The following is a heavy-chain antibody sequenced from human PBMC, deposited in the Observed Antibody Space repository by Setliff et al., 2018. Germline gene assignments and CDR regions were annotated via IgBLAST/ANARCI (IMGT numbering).Heavy chain of an antibody. CDR1: GYTFTRYY. D-gene: IGHD3-3*01. V-gene: IGHV1-46*01. CDR3: ARERTIFGILVISGWFDP. J-gene: IGHJ5*02. CDR2: INPSGGST. Sequence: ASVKVSCKASGYTFTRYYIQWVRQAPGQGLEWMGMINPSGGSTRYAQKFQGRVTMTRDTTTSTVYMELSSLRSADTAMYYCARERTIFGILVISGWFDPWGQGTVVTVSS.